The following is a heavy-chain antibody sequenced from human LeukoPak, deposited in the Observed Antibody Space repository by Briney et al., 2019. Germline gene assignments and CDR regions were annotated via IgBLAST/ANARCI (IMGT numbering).Heavy chain of an antibody. CDR1: GFTFSSYP. CDR2: ISGSGGST. Sequence: GGSLRLSCAASGFTFSSYPMSWVRQAPGKGLEWVSAISGSGGSTYYADSVKGRFTISRDNSKNTLYLQMNSLRVEATAVYYCAKFPAAAAVIGYFYNWGQGTLVTVSS. CDR3: AKFPAAAAVIGYFYN. J-gene: IGHJ4*02. V-gene: IGHV3-23*01. D-gene: IGHD2-21*01.